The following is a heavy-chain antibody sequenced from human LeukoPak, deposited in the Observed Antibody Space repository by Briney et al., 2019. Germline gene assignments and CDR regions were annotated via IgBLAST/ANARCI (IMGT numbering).Heavy chain of an antibody. J-gene: IGHJ4*02. V-gene: IGHV7-4-1*02. D-gene: IGHD6-13*01. Sequence: GASVKVSCKASGYTFTSYDINWVRQAPGQGLEWMGWINTNTGNPTYAQGFTGRFVFSLDTSVSTAYLQISSLKAEDTAVYYCARGGWGIALDYWGQGTLVTVSS. CDR1: GYTFTSYD. CDR3: ARGGWGIALDY. CDR2: INTNTGNP.